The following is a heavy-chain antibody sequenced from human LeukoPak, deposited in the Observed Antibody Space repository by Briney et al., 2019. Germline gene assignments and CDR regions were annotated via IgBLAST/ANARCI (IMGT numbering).Heavy chain of an antibody. D-gene: IGHD6-25*01. CDR2: ISAYNGNT. V-gene: IGHV1-18*01. Sequence: ASAKVSCKASGYTFTSYGISWVRQAPGQGLEWMGWISAYNGNTNYAQKVQGRVTMTTDTSTSTAYMEVRSLRSDDTAVYYCARDQQRGRVPDDYWGQGTLVTVSS. CDR3: ARDQQRGRVPDDY. J-gene: IGHJ4*02. CDR1: GYTFTSYG.